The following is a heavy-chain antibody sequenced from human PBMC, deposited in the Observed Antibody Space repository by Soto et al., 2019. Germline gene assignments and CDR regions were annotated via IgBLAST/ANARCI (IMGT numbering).Heavy chain of an antibody. CDR1: GFSLSTSGVG. Sequence: QITLKESGPTLVKPTQTLTLTCTFSGFSLSTSGVGVGWIRQPPGKALEWLALIYWDDDKRYSPPLKSRLTIPQDTSNPHVVLTMTNIDPVDPATYYCAHYPQWFGGNFDPWGQGTLVTVSS. V-gene: IGHV2-5*02. J-gene: IGHJ5*02. CDR2: IYWDDDK. D-gene: IGHD3-10*01. CDR3: AHYPQWFGGNFDP.